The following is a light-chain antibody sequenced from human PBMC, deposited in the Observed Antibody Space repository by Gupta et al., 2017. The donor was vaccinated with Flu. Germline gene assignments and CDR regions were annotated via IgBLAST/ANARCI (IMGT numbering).Light chain of an antibody. CDR2: KDS. J-gene: IGLJ2*01. CDR1: ALPNQY. V-gene: IGLV3-25*03. CDR3: QSADSSGGRI. Sequence: SGDALPNQYAYWYHQRPGQAPVLVIYKDSQRPSGIPERFSGSSSGRTVTLTISGAQAEDEADYYCQSADSSGGRIFGGGTRLTV.